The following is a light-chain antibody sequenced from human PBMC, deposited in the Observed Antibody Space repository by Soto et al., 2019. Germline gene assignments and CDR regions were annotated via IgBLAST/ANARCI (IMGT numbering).Light chain of an antibody. CDR1: KSISRW. J-gene: IGKJ4*01. V-gene: IGKV1-5*03. Sequence: DLQMTQSPSTLSASVGYRVTITCRASKSISRWLAWYKQKPGKAPKLLIYRASFLETAVPSRFSGSGSGTEFTLTISSLQPDDFAAYYCQQCNTYPLTFGGGTKVEVK. CDR3: QQCNTYPLT. CDR2: RAS.